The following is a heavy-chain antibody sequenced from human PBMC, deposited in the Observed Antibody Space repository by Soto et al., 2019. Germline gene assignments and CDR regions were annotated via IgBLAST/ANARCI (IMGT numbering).Heavy chain of an antibody. CDR1: GFTFSSYS. V-gene: IGHV3-48*02. J-gene: IGHJ4*02. Sequence: GGSLRLSCAASGFTFSSYSMNWVRQAPGKGLEWVSYISSSSSTIYYADSVKGRFTISRDNAKNSLYLQMNSLRDEDTAVYYCASPEWLRTSPFDYWGQGTLVTVSS. D-gene: IGHD5-12*01. CDR3: ASPEWLRTSPFDY. CDR2: ISSSSSTI.